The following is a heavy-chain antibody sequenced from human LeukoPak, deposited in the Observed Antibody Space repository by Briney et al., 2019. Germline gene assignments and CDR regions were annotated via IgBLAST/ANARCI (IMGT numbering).Heavy chain of an antibody. D-gene: IGHD3-22*01. CDR3: VRNGDYYRLDY. J-gene: IGHJ4*02. V-gene: IGHV3-7*01. Sequence: GGSLRLSCAASGFIFSNYWMTWVRQAPGKGLEWVANIRGDGNEKQLEDSVKGRFTISRDNAKNSVYLQMNNLRAEDTAVFYCVRNGDYYRLDYWGQGTLVTVSS. CDR2: IRGDGNEK. CDR1: GFIFSNYW.